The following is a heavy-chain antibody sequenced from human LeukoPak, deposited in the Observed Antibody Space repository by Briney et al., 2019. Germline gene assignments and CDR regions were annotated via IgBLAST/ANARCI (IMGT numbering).Heavy chain of an antibody. Sequence: PGRSLRLSCAASGFTFSSYAMHWVRQAPGKGLEWVAVISYDGSNKYYADSVKGRFTISRDNSKNTLYLQMNSLRAEDTAVYYCAREDYDILTGYSYWGQGTLVTVSS. CDR1: GFTFSSYA. J-gene: IGHJ4*02. V-gene: IGHV3-30*04. CDR2: ISYDGSNK. CDR3: AREDYDILTGYSY. D-gene: IGHD3-9*01.